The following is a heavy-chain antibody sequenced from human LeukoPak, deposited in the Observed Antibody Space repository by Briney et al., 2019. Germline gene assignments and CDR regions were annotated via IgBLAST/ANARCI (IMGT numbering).Heavy chain of an antibody. CDR3: ARRRKSRYYYDSSGYPDAFDI. D-gene: IGHD3-22*01. J-gene: IGHJ3*02. V-gene: IGHV5-51*01. CDR1: GYSFTSYW. Sequence: GESLKISCKGSGYSFTSYWIGWLRQMPGKGLEWMGIIYPGDSDTRYSPSFQGQVTISADKSISTAYLQWSSLKASDTAMYYCARRRKSRYYYDSSGYPDAFDIWGQGTMVTVSS. CDR2: IYPGDSDT.